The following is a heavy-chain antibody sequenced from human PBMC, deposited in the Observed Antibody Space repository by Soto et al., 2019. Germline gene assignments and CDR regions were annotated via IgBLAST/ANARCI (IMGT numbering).Heavy chain of an antibody. CDR3: AREFAPGSPNYDY. V-gene: IGHV3-23*01. J-gene: IGHJ4*02. D-gene: IGHD3-10*01. CDR2: FTRSGHT. Sequence: EVQLLESAGGLEQPGGSLRLSCAASGFTFSNYAMSWVRQAPGKGLEWVSTFTRSGHTYYADSVKGRFTISRDNSKNTLYLQMDSLRAEDTAGYYCAREFAPGSPNYDYWGLGTLVTVSS. CDR1: GFTFSNYA.